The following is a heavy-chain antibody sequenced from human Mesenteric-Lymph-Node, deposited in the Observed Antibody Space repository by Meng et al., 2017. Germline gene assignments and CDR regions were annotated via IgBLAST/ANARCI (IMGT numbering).Heavy chain of an antibody. V-gene: IGHV4-39*07. CDR1: GGTISSSSYY. J-gene: IGHJ6*02. CDR3: ARDGRVDTAMVKYYGMDV. CDR2: IYYSGST. D-gene: IGHD5-18*01. Sequence: GSLRLSCTVSGGTISSSSYYWGWNRPPPGKGLVWIGSIYYSGSTYYTPSDKSRVTISVDTSKNQFSLKLSSVTAADTAVYYCARDGRVDTAMVKYYGMDVWGQGTTVTVSS.